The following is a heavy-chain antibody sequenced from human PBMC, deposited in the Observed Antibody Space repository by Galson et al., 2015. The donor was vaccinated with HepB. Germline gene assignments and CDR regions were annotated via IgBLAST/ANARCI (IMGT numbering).Heavy chain of an antibody. CDR1: GYTFTSYY. V-gene: IGHV1-46*03. CDR3: ARAIAAAGTIVFP. D-gene: IGHD6-13*01. J-gene: IGHJ5*02. CDR2: INPSGGST. Sequence: QSGAEVKKPGESLKISCKGSGYTFTSYYMHWVRQAPGQGLEWMGIINPSGGSTSYAQKFQGRVTMTRDTSTSTVYMELSSLRSEDTAVYYCARAIAAAGTIVFPWGQGTLVTVSS.